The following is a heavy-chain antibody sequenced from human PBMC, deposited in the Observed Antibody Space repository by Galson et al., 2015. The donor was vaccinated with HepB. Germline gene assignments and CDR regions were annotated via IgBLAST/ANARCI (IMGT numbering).Heavy chain of an antibody. CDR2: LNSDGSST. D-gene: IGHD3-10*01. J-gene: IGHJ4*02. Sequence: SLRLSCAASGFTFSSYWMHWVRQAPGKGLVWVSRLNSDGSSTSYADSVKGRFTISRDNAKNTLYLQMNSLRAEDTAVYYCAKPDYYGSGYFDYWGQGTLVTVSS. CDR3: AKPDYYGSGYFDY. V-gene: IGHV3-74*01. CDR1: GFTFSSYW.